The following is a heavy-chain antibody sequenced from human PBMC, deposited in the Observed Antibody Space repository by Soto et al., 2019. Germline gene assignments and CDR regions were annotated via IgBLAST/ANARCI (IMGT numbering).Heavy chain of an antibody. D-gene: IGHD6-13*01. CDR2: VNAGNGKT. CDR3: ARSHSASWYWWVDP. Sequence: QVQLVQSGAEVTKPGASVKVSCKTSGYTFTTYTLHWVRQAPGQRLEWMGYVNAGNGKTRYSQKFQDRVTITRDTSASTTYMELGSLRSEDTAVYYCARSHSASWYWWVDPWGQGTLVTVSS. V-gene: IGHV1-3*01. J-gene: IGHJ5*02. CDR1: GYTFTTYT.